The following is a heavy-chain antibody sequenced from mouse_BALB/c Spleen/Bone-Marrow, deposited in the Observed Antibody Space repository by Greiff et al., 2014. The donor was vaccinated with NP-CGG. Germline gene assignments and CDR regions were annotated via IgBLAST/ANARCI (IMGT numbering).Heavy chain of an antibody. CDR1: GYTFTSYY. CDR3: TRSYYGNYFDV. V-gene: IGHV1S81*02. J-gene: IGHJ1*01. Sequence: QVQLQQSGAELVEPGASVKLSCKASGYTFTSYYMYWVKQRPGQGLEWIGEINPSNGGTNFNEKFKSKATLTVDKSSSTAYMQLSSLTSEDSAVYYCTRSYYGNYFDVWGAGTTVTVPS. CDR2: INPSNGGT. D-gene: IGHD2-1*01.